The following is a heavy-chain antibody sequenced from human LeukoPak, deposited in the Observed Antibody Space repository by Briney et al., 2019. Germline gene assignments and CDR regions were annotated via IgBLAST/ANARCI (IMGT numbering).Heavy chain of an antibody. CDR2: ISYDGKNK. V-gene: IGHV3-30*18. D-gene: IGHD3-22*01. Sequence: GRSLRLSCAASGFTFSRYGMHWVRQAPGKGLEWVAVISYDGKNKYYADSVKGRFTISRDNSKNTLYLQMNSLRAEDTAVYYCAKDDPSRNYYDSSGYSDYWGQGTLVTVSS. CDR1: GFTFSRYG. J-gene: IGHJ4*02. CDR3: AKDDPSRNYYDSSGYSDY.